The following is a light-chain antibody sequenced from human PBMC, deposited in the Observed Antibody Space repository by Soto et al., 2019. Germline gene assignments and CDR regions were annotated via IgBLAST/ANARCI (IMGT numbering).Light chain of an antibody. Sequence: EIVLTQSPGTLSLSPGERATLSCRASQSVSSSYLAWYQQKPGQAPRLLIYGASSRATGIPDRFSGSGSGRDFTLTISRLEPEDFAVYYCQQYGSSALGQGTKVDIK. CDR2: GAS. CDR1: QSVSSSY. CDR3: QQYGSSA. V-gene: IGKV3-20*01. J-gene: IGKJ1*01.